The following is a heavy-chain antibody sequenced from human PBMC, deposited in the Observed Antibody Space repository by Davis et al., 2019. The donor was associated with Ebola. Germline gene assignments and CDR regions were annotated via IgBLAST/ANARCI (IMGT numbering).Heavy chain of an antibody. J-gene: IGHJ4*02. CDR1: GGSISSGGYF. V-gene: IGHV4-39*01. D-gene: IGHD6-19*01. CDR3: AAIHGQWLQD. Sequence: MPSETLSLTCTVSGGSISSGGYFWSWIRQSPGKGLEWIGEISHSGRTFYNPSLNNRGTISLDTSTNQVSLNLRSVTAADNGLYYCAAIHGQWLQDWGQGALVTVSS. CDR2: ISHSGRT.